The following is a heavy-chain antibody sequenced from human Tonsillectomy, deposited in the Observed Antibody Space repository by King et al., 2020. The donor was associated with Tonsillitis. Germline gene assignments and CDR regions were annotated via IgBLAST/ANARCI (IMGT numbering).Heavy chain of an antibody. J-gene: IGHJ3*02. V-gene: IGHV3-33*01. CDR1: GFTFSSYG. CDR3: ASPGGTFDI. D-gene: IGHD1-1*01. Sequence: QLVQSGGGVVQPGMSLRLSCAASGFTFSSYGMHWVRQAPGKGLEWVAVIWDDGSNKYYAYSVKGRFTISRDNSKNTLYLQMNSLRAKDTAVYYCASPGGTFDIWGQGTMVTVSS. CDR2: IWDDGSNK.